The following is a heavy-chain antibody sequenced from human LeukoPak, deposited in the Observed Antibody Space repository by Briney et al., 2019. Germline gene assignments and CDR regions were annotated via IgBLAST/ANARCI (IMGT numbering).Heavy chain of an antibody. D-gene: IGHD2-15*01. V-gene: IGHV4-59*01. CDR1: GGSISSYY. Sequence: SETLSLTCTVSGGSISSYYWSWIRQPPGKGLEWIGYIYYSGSTNYNPSLKSRVTISVDTSKNQFSLKLSSVTAAVTAVYYCASDSGETAFDIWGQGTMVTVSS. J-gene: IGHJ3*02. CDR2: IYYSGST. CDR3: ASDSGETAFDI.